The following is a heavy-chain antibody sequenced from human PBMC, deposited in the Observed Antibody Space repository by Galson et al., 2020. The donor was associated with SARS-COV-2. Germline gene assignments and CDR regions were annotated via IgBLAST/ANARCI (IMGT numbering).Heavy chain of an antibody. J-gene: IGHJ3*02. CDR3: ARSYYDILTGYLAAFDI. V-gene: IGHV2-70*04. D-gene: IGHD3-9*01. CDR2: IDWDDDK. Sequence: SGPTLAKPTQTPTLTCTFSGFSLSTSGMRVSWIRQPPGKALEWLARIDWDDDKFYSTSLKTMLTISKDTSKNQVVLTMTNMDPVDTATYYCARSYYDILTGYLAAFDIWGQGTMVTVSS. CDR1: GFSLSTSGMR.